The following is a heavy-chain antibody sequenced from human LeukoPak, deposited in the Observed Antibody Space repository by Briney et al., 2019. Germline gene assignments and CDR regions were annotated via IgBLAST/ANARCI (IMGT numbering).Heavy chain of an antibody. J-gene: IGHJ4*02. CDR1: GFTFSSYG. V-gene: IGHV3-23*01. Sequence: PGGSLILSCAASGFTFSSYGMSWVRQAPGKGLEWVSAISGSGGSTYYADSVKGRFTISRDNSKNTLYLQMNSLRAEDTAVYYCAKGVRGDFDYWGQGTLVTVSS. CDR3: AKGVRGDFDY. CDR2: ISGSGGST. D-gene: IGHD3-10*01.